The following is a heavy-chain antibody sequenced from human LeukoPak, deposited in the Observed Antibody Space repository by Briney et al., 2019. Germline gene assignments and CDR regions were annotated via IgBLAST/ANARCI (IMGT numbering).Heavy chain of an antibody. V-gene: IGHV4-34*01. D-gene: IGHD3-10*01. Sequence: SETLSLTCAVYGGSFSGYYWSWIRQPPGKGLEWIGEINHSGSTNYNPSLKSRVTISVDTSKNQFSLKLSSVTAADTAVYCCAGSYYYFDYWGQGTLVTVSS. J-gene: IGHJ4*02. CDR2: INHSGST. CDR3: AGSYYYFDY. CDR1: GGSFSGYY.